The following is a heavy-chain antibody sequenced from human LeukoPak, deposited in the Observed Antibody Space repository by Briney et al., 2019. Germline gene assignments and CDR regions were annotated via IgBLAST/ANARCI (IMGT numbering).Heavy chain of an antibody. V-gene: IGHV3-64*01. CDR1: GFTFSSYA. J-gene: IGHJ3*02. D-gene: IGHD2-21*02. CDR3: ARAECGGDCYLYAFDI. CDR2: ISSNGGST. Sequence: GSLRLSCAASGFTFSSYAMHWVRQAPGEGLEYVSAISSNGGSTYYANSVKGRFTISRDNSKNTLYLQMGSLRAEDMAVYYCARAECGGDCYLYAFDIWGQGTMVTVSS.